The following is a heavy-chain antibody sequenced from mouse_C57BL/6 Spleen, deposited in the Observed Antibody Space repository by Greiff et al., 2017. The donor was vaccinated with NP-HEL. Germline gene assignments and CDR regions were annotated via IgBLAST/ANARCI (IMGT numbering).Heavy chain of an antibody. CDR2: INPSTGGT. Sequence: DVKLQESGPELVKPGASVKISCKASGYSFTGYYMNWVKQSPEKSLEWIGEINPSTGGTTYNQKFKAKATLTVDISSSTAYMQLKSLTSEDSAVYYCATGDYGSLFAYWGQGTLVTVSA. CDR3: ATGDYGSLFAY. J-gene: IGHJ3*01. CDR1: GYSFTGYY. D-gene: IGHD1-1*01. V-gene: IGHV1-42*01.